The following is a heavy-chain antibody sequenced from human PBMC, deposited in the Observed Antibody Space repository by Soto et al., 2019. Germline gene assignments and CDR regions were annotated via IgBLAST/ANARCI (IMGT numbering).Heavy chain of an antibody. V-gene: IGHV3-73*01. D-gene: IGHD3-10*01. J-gene: IGHJ4*02. CDR1: GFTFSGSA. CDR3: TTEPGHY. CDR2: IRTKVNSYAT. Sequence: EVRLVESGGGLVQPGGSLKLSCAASGFTFSGSAMHWVRQASGKGLEWVGRIRTKVNSYATTYGASVKGRFTISRDDSKNTTYLQMNSLKTEDTAVYYCTTEPGHYWGQGTLVTVSS.